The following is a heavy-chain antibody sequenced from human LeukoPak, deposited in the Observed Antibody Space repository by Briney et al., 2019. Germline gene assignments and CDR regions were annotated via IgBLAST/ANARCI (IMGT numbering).Heavy chain of an antibody. CDR3: ARHIIYSKKPSFDH. D-gene: IGHD4-11*01. CDR1: GGSLNNYY. J-gene: IGHJ4*02. V-gene: IGHV4-59*01. CDR2: IYYSGST. Sequence: PSETLSLTCTVSGGSLNNYYWTWIRQPPGRGLEWIGHIYYSGSTYYNPSLKSRVTISVDMSKNQFSLQLGSVTAADTAFYYCARHIIYSKKPSFDHWGQGTLVTVSS.